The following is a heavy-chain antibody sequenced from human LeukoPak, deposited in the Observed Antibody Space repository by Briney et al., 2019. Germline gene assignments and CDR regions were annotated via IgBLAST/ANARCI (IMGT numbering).Heavy chain of an antibody. CDR1: GGSISSSSYY. Sequence: SETLSLTCTVSGGSISSSSYYWGWIRQPPGKGLEWIGEINHSGSTNYNPSLKSRVTISVDTSKNQFSLKLSSVTAADTAVYYCARVVGHSGPRGYYYYYMDVWGKGTTVTVSS. CDR3: ARVVGHSGPRGYYYYYMDV. D-gene: IGHD5-12*01. V-gene: IGHV4-39*07. CDR2: INHSGST. J-gene: IGHJ6*03.